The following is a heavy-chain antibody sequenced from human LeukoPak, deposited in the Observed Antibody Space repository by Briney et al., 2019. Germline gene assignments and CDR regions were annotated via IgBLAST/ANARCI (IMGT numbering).Heavy chain of an antibody. CDR3: ARVDLRGSQYNWFDP. CDR1: GGTFNSHI. D-gene: IGHD1-26*01. V-gene: IGHV1-69*08. J-gene: IGHJ5*02. CDR2: STPILGTA. Sequence: GSSVKVSCKTSGGTFNSHIFSWVRQAPGHGLEWMGRSTPILGTAKYAQGFQDRVTTSADKSTTTVYLELSSLRAEDTAIYYCARVDLRGSQYNWFDPWGQGTLVTVSS.